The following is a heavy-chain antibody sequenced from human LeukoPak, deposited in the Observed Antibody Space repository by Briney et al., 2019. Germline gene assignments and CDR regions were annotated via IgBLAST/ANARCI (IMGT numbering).Heavy chain of an antibody. V-gene: IGHV1-2*02. CDR1: GYTFTGYY. CDR3: ARYSSGGFGLYV. J-gene: IGHJ6*02. D-gene: IGHD6-19*01. Sequence: ASVKVSCKASGYTFTGYYMHWLRQAPGQGLEWMGWINPNSGGTNYAQKFQGRVTMTRDTSISTAYMELSRLRSDDTAVYYCARYSSGGFGLYVWGQGTTVTVSS. CDR2: INPNSGGT.